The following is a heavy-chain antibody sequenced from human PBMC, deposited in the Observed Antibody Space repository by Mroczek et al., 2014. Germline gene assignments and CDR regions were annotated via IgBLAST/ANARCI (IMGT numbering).Heavy chain of an antibody. V-gene: IGHV4-34*01. CDR3: ARGIAAQAHYYYYYMDV. Sequence: QVQLQQWGAGLLKPSETLSLTCAVYGGSFSDYYWSWIRQPPGKGLEWIGEINHSGSTNYNPSLKSRVTISVDTSKNQFSLKLSSVTAADTAVYYCARGIAAQAHYYYYYMDVWGKGTTVTVSS. CDR1: GGSFSDYY. D-gene: IGHD6-6*01. CDR2: INHSGST. J-gene: IGHJ6*03.